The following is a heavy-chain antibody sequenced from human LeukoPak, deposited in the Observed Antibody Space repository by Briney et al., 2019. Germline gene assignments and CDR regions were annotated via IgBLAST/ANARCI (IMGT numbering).Heavy chain of an antibody. D-gene: IGHD5-24*01. J-gene: IGHJ4*02. CDR1: DDSISTNNYC. CDR3: TRGGDVYNFSNF. Sequence: PSETLTLTRTVSDDSISTNNYCSSWIRQPPGKGLEWVGTLHFSGTPYYSPSLNSRVSISVDTSKNQFSLMLKSVTATDTAVYYGTRGGDVYNFSNFWGQGTLVTVSS. V-gene: IGHV4-39*01. CDR2: LHFSGTP.